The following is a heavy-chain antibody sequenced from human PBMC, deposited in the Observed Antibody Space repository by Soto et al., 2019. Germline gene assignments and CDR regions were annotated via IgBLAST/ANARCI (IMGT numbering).Heavy chain of an antibody. J-gene: IGHJ5*02. V-gene: IGHV1-8*01. Sequence: GASVKVSCKASGYSFTNNDVTWVRQATGQGLEWMGWMNPGSGDTGYAQKFQGRVTMTRDISIATAYMEQSSLSSDDTAIYYCARMATFGSLNWFDPWGQGTLVTVSS. CDR2: MNPGSGDT. D-gene: IGHD3-16*01. CDR1: GYSFTNND. CDR3: ARMATFGSLNWFDP.